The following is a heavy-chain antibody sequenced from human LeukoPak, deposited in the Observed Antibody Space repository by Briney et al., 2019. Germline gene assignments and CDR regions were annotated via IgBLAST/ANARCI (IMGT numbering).Heavy chain of an antibody. V-gene: IGHV4-4*02. Sequence: SETLSLTCAVSGGSISSSNWWSWVRQPPGKGLEWIGEIYHSGSTNYNPSLESRVTISVDKSKNQFSLKLSSVTAADTAVYYCAVAVAGTPLDYWGQGTLVTVSS. J-gene: IGHJ4*02. CDR3: AVAVAGTPLDY. CDR1: GGSISSSNW. D-gene: IGHD6-19*01. CDR2: IYHSGST.